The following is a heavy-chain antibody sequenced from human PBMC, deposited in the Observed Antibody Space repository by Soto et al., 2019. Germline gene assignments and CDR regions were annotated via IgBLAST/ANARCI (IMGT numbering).Heavy chain of an antibody. CDR2: INGGAGQT. CDR1: GYTFTTHA. D-gene: IGHD1-1*01. CDR3: ARGKGMEENYYYYGLDI. J-gene: IGHJ6*02. Sequence: ASVKVSCKASGYTFTTHAMHWLRQAPGQSLECLGWINGGAGQTKHSQRFQGRVNITRETSASTAYMELSSLRSEDTAVYYCARGKGMEENYYYYGLDIWGQGTTVTVSS. V-gene: IGHV1-3*01.